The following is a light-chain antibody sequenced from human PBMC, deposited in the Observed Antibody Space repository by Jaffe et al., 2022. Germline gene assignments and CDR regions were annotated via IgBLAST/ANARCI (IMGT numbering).Light chain of an antibody. J-gene: IGKJ1*01. Sequence: DIQMTQSPSSLSASVGDRVSITCRASQAVSRSLSWYQQQPGNAPKLLIYAASSLQSGVPSRFSGSGSGTDFTLTISSLQPEDFATYYCQHSYSTPPTFGQGTKVEI. CDR1: QAVSRS. V-gene: IGKV1-39*01. CDR3: QHSYSTPPT. CDR2: AAS.